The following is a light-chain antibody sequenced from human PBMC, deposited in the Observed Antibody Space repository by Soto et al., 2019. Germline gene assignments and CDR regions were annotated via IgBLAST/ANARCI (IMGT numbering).Light chain of an antibody. CDR1: QSISSW. Sequence: DIQMTQSPSTLSASVGDRVTITCRASQSISSWLAWYQQKPGKAPKLLIYKASSLESGVPSRFSGSGSGTEFTLTISSLQPDDFATYYCQQHNSFPVTFGGGTKVDIK. CDR2: KAS. CDR3: QQHNSFPVT. V-gene: IGKV1-5*03. J-gene: IGKJ4*01.